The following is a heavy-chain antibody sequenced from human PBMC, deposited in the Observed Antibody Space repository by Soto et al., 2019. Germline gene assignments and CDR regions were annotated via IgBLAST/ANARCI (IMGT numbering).Heavy chain of an antibody. CDR3: ATVANYYAMNV. Sequence: EVQVVESGGGLVQPGRSLRLSCVASGFIFDDYAMHWVRQAPGKGLEWDSGISWNSGSIGYADSVTGRVTIYRDNAKNSLYLKMNSLRAEDTALYYCATVANYYAMNVWGQGTTVTVSS. V-gene: IGHV3-9*01. CDR2: ISWNSGSI. J-gene: IGHJ6*02. CDR1: GFIFDDYA.